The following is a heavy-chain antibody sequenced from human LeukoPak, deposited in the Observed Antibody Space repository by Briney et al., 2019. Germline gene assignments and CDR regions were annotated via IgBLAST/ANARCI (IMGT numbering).Heavy chain of an antibody. D-gene: IGHD2-2*01. J-gene: IGHJ3*02. CDR2: IYYSGST. CDR1: GGSISSYY. Sequence: SETLSLTCTVSGGSISSYYWSWIWQPPGKGLEWIGYIYYSGSTNDNPSLKSRVTISVDTSKNQFSLKLSSVTAADTAVYYCARRPAAMGAFDIWGQGTMVTVSS. V-gene: IGHV4-59*08. CDR3: ARRPAAMGAFDI.